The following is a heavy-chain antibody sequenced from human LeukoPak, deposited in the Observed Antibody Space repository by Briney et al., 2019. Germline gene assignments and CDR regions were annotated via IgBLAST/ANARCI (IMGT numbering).Heavy chain of an antibody. CDR2: ISWDGCST. J-gene: IGHJ4*02. CDR3: AKDIRVAAAGLDY. D-gene: IGHD6-13*01. CDR1: GFTFDDYT. Sequence: GGSLRLSCAASGFTFDDYTMHWVRQAPGKGLEWVSLISWDGCSTYYADSVKGRFTISRDNSKNSLYLQMNSLRTEDTAFYYCAKDIRVAAAGLDYWGQGTLVTVSS. V-gene: IGHV3-43*01.